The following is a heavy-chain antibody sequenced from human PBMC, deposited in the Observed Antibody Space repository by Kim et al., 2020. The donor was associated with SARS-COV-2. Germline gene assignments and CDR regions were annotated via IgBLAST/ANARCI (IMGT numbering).Heavy chain of an antibody. V-gene: IGHV3-21*01. J-gene: IGHJ4*02. CDR3: ARVRDGYFSY. Sequence: ASLRLSCAASGFTFSSYSMNWVRQAPGKGLEWVSSISSSSSYIYYADSVKGRFTISRDNAKNSLYLQMNSLRAEDTAVYYCARVRDGYFSYWGQGTLVTVSS. CDR1: GFTFSSYS. CDR2: ISSSSSYI.